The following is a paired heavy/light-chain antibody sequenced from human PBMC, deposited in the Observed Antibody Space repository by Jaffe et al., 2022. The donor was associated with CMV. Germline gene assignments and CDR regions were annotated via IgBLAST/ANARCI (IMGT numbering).Heavy chain of an antibody. Sequence: EVWLSESGGGFVQPGGSVRLSCATSGFTFRNYAMTWVRQAPGKGLEWVSAIGGSGRDTFYADSVKGRFIISRDYSKDTLYLQMNSLRVEDTAVYYCAKDLSAGGASLHWGQGTLVTVSS. CDR1: GFTFRNYA. D-gene: IGHD3-16*01. CDR3: AKDLSAGGASLH. CDR2: IGGSGRDT. J-gene: IGHJ4*02. V-gene: IGHV3-23*01.
Light chain of an antibody. J-gene: IGKJ4*01. CDR2: AAS. CDR1: QGISNY. Sequence: IQLTQSPSSLSASVGDRVAITCRASQGISNYLAWYQQRPGKAPKLLIYAASALQSGVPSRFSGSGSGTDFTLTISRLQPEDFATYYCQQLDRFPLTFGGGTKVEI. V-gene: IGKV1-9*01. CDR3: QQLDRFPLT.